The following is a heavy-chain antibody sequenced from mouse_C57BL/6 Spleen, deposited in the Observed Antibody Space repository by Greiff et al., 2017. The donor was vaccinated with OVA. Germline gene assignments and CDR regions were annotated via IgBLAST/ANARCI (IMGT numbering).Heavy chain of an antibody. V-gene: IGHV1-18*01. Sequence: VQLKESGPELVKPGASVKIPCKASGYTFTDYNMDWVKQSHGKSLEWIGDINPNNGGTIYNQKFKGQVTLTVDKSSSTAYMELRRLTSEDTAVYYCARRRYSNYEFDDWGKGTTLTVSS. CDR3: ARRRYSNYEFDD. CDR1: GYTFTDYN. J-gene: IGHJ2*01. CDR2: INPNNGGT. D-gene: IGHD2-5*01.